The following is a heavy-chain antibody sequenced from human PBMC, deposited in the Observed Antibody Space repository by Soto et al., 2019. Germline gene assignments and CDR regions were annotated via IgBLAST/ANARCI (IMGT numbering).Heavy chain of an antibody. Sequence: GGSLRLSCAASGFTFSNAWMNWVRQAPGKELEWVGRIKSKTDGGTTDYAAPVKGRFTISRDDSKNTLYLQMNSLKTEDTAVYYCTTDFGGSYFPAVDYWGQGTLVTVSS. CDR1: GFTFSNAW. CDR3: TTDFGGSYFPAVDY. J-gene: IGHJ4*02. D-gene: IGHD1-26*01. V-gene: IGHV3-15*07. CDR2: IKSKTDGGTT.